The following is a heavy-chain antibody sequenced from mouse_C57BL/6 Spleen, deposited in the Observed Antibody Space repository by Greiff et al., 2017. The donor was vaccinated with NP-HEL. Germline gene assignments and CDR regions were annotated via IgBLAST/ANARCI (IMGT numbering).Heavy chain of an antibody. D-gene: IGHD1-1*01. Sequence: QVHVKQPGAELVRPGSSVKLSCKASGYTFSSYWMHWVKQRPIQGLEWIGNIDPSDSETHYNQKFKDKATLTVDKSSSTAYMQLSSLTSEDSAVYYCARTPYYGSSPWYFDVWGTGTTVTVSS. CDR2: IDPSDSET. J-gene: IGHJ1*03. CDR1: GYTFSSYW. V-gene: IGHV1-52*01. CDR3: ARTPYYGSSPWYFDV.